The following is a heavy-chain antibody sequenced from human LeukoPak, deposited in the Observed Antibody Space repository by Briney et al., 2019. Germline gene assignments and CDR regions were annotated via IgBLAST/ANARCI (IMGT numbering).Heavy chain of an antibody. CDR3: ARLGMDYYDSSGYYFY. CDR2: IYYSGST. D-gene: IGHD3-22*01. CDR1: GGSISSYY. J-gene: IGHJ4*02. V-gene: IGHV4-59*12. Sequence: SETLSLTCTVSGGSISSYYWSWIRQPPGKGLEWIGYIYYSGSTDYNPSLKSRVTISVDTSKNQFSLKLSSVTAADTAVYYCARLGMDYYDSSGYYFYWGQGTLVTVSS.